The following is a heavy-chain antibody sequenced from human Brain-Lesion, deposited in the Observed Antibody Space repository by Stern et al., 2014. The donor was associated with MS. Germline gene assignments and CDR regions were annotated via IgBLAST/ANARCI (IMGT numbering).Heavy chain of an antibody. CDR2: ITPFNGNT. J-gene: IGHJ2*01. V-gene: IGHV1-45*02. D-gene: IGHD1-26*01. CDR1: EYTFTYRY. Sequence: VQLVESGAEVRKPGSSVNVSCKASEYTFTYRYLHWGRQAPGQALEWMGWITPFNGNTLYAQKFQDRVTITADRSLSTAYMELSSLKSEDTAMYFCAQSGNYDWYFDLWGRGTLVTVSS. CDR3: AQSGNYDWYFDL.